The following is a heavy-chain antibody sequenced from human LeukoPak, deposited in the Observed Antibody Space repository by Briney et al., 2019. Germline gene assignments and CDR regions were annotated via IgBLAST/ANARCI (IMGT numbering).Heavy chain of an antibody. CDR2: ISSSGSTI. D-gene: IGHD3-16*01. V-gene: IGHV3-48*04. Sequence: GGSLGLSCAASGFTFSSYSMNWVRQAPGKGLEWVSYISSSGSTIYYADSVKGRFTISRDNAKNSLYLQMNSLRAEDTAVYYCARLMGSAGSPYFQHWGQGTLVTVSS. J-gene: IGHJ1*01. CDR1: GFTFSSYS. CDR3: ARLMGSAGSPYFQH.